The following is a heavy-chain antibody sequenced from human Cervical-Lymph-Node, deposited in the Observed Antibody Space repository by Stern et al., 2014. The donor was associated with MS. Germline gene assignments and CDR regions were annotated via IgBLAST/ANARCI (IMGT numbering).Heavy chain of an antibody. D-gene: IGHD4-17*01. Sequence: EDQLVESGGGLVQPGGALRLACAASGFPFSSYAMSWVRQAPGKGLEGVSAIRGSGGSTYYADSVKGRFTISRDNSKNTLYLQMNSLRAEDKAVYYCAKSTVTSLSDYWGQGTLVTVSS. V-gene: IGHV3-23*04. CDR2: IRGSGGST. J-gene: IGHJ4*02. CDR1: GFPFSSYA. CDR3: AKSTVTSLSDY.